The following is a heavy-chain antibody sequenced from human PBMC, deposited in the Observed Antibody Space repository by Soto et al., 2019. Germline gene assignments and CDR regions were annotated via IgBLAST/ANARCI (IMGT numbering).Heavy chain of an antibody. D-gene: IGHD3-16*02. CDR2: MSSSSSTI. Sequence: TGGSLRLSCAASGFTFSSYSMNWVRQAPGKGLEWVSYMSSSSSTIYYADSVKGRFTISRDNAKNSLYLQMNSLRAEDTAVYYCASQIYDYIWGSYRQFDYWGQGTLVTVSS. CDR3: ASQIYDYIWGSYRQFDY. CDR1: GFTFSSYS. J-gene: IGHJ4*02. V-gene: IGHV3-48*01.